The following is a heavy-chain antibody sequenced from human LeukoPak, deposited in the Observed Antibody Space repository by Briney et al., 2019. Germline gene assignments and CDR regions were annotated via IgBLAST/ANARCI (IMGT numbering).Heavy chain of an antibody. CDR1: GGSFSSFY. D-gene: IGHD1-1*01. J-gene: IGHJ4*02. CDR2: MYTSGST. CDR3: ARWSGTAFDY. Sequence: PSETLPLTCSVSGGSFSSFYWSWIRQPAGKGLEWIGHMYTSGSTNYNPSLKSRVTMSVDTSKNQLSLKLNSVTAADTGVYYCARWSGTAFDYWGQGTMVTVSS. V-gene: IGHV4-4*07.